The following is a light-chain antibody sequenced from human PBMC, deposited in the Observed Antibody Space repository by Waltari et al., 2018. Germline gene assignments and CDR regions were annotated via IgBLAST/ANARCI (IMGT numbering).Light chain of an antibody. Sequence: SSELTQDPAVSVAMGQTGRIKCQGDSPRSYYESWYQQRPGQAPILVMYDKNNRPSGVPDRFSGSSSDNTASLTITGAQAEDEASYHCHTRDASGVGGSFGGGTKLTVL. CDR1: SPRSYY. J-gene: IGLJ2*01. CDR3: HTRDASGVGGS. V-gene: IGLV3-19*01. CDR2: DKN.